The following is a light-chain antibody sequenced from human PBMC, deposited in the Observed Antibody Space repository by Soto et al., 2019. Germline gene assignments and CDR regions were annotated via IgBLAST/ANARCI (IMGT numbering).Light chain of an antibody. CDR1: QSIDSY. Sequence: EIVFARSPATVSCARGERAAVCSRASQSIDSYLAWYQQKPCQAPRLLIYDASNRATGIPARFSGSGSETDFTLTISSLEPEDFAIYYCLHRSYPFTSGQGTRLE. J-gene: IGKJ5*01. V-gene: IGKV3-11*01. CDR2: DAS. CDR3: LHRSYPFT.